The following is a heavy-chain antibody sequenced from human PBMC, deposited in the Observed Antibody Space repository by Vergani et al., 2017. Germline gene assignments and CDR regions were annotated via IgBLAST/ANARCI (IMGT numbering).Heavy chain of an antibody. CDR1: GGTFSSYA. J-gene: IGHJ6*03. Sequence: QVQLVQSGAEVKKPGASVKVSCKASGGTFSSYAISWVRQAPGQGLEWMGGIIPIFGTANYAQKFQGRVTITADKSTSTAYMELSSLRSEDTAVYYCARDDSSGLNYYYYMDVWGKGTTVTVSS. CDR2: IIPIFGTA. V-gene: IGHV1-69*06. D-gene: IGHD3-22*01. CDR3: ARDDSSGLNYYYYMDV.